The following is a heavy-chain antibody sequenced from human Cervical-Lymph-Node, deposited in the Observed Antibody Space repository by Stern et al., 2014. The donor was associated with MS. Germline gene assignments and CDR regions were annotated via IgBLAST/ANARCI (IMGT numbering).Heavy chain of an antibody. Sequence: QMQLVQSGAEVKKPGSSVKGSCKASGGTFRRYAISWVRQAPGQGLEWMGGIIPIFGTANYAQNFQGRVTITADESTSTAYMELSSLRSEDTAVYYCARGEKQWLSLWDYWGQGTLVTVSS. V-gene: IGHV1-69*01. CDR3: ARGEKQWLSLWDY. J-gene: IGHJ4*02. D-gene: IGHD6-19*01. CDR1: GGTFRRYA. CDR2: IIPIFGTA.